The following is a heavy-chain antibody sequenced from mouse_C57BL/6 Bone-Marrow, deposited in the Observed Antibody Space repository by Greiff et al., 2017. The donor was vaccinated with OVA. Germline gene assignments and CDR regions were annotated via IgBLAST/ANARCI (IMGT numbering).Heavy chain of an antibody. CDR3: AREVITTTRYWYFDV. CDR1: GYSITSGYD. V-gene: IGHV3-1*01. J-gene: IGHJ1*03. Sequence: EVQRVESGPGMVKPSQSLSLTCTVTGYSITSGYDWHWIRHFPGNKLEWMGYISYSGSTNYNQSLKSRISITHDTSKNHFFLKLNSVTTEDTATYYCAREVITTTRYWYFDVWGTGTTVTVSS. CDR2: ISYSGST. D-gene: IGHD1-1*01.